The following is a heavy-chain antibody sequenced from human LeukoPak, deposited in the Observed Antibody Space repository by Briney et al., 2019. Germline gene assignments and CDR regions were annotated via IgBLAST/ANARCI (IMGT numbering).Heavy chain of an antibody. Sequence: GASVKVSCKASGYTFSSYYMHWVRQAPGQGLEWMGIINPSGDTTSYAQKFHGRVIMSRDTSTSTVYMELRSLRSEDTAVYYCARRLGVGSGWYGAPFDLWGQGTLVTVSS. CDR1: GYTFSSYY. CDR2: INPSGDTT. D-gene: IGHD6-19*01. J-gene: IGHJ4*02. V-gene: IGHV1-46*01. CDR3: ARRLGVGSGWYGAPFDL.